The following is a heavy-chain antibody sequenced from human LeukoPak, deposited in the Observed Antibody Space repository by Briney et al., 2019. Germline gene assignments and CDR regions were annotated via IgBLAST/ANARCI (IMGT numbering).Heavy chain of an antibody. CDR1: GGSISSHY. D-gene: IGHD1-1*01. V-gene: IGHV4-59*11. CDR2: IYYSGST. J-gene: IGHJ3*02. CDR3: ARWKGRAFDI. Sequence: SETLSLTCTVSGGSISSHYWSWLRQPPGKGLEWIGYIYYSGSTNYNPSLKSRVTISVDTSKNQFSLKLSSVTAADTAVYYCARWKGRAFDIWGQGTMVTVSS.